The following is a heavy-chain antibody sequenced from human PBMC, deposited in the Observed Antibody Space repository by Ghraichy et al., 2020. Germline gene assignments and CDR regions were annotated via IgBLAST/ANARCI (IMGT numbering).Heavy chain of an antibody. CDR1: GFTFSSYA. D-gene: IGHD3-22*01. CDR2: ISYDGSNK. V-gene: IGHV3-30*04. CDR3: ARRYFYDTSAYNY. J-gene: IGHJ4*02. Sequence: LSLTCAASGFTFSSYAMHWVRQAPGKGLEWVAVISYDGSNKNYADSVEGRFTISRDNSKNTVYLQMNSLRPEDTAVFYCARRYFYDTSAYNYWGQGTLVTVSS.